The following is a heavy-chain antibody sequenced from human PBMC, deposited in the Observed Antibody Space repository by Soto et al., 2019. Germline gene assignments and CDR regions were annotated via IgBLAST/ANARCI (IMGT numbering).Heavy chain of an antibody. CDR3: ARGPYYDILTGYPGATDY. D-gene: IGHD3-9*01. V-gene: IGHV3-33*01. CDR2: IWYDGSNK. CDR1: GFTFSSYG. Sequence: PGGSLRLSCAASGFTFSSYGMHWVRQAPGKGLEWVAVIWYDGSNKYYADSVKGRFTISRDNSKNTLYLQMNSLRAEDTAVYYCARGPYYDILTGYPGATDYWGQGTLVTVSS. J-gene: IGHJ4*02.